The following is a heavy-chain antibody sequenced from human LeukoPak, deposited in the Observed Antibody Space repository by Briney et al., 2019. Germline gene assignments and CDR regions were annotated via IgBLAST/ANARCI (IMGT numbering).Heavy chain of an antibody. D-gene: IGHD4-17*01. Sequence: ASVKVSCKASGYTFTSYGISWVRQASGQGLEWMGWISAYNGNTNYAQKLQGRVTMTRDTSISTAYMELSRLRSDDTAVYYCARGDYGDYEKGDYWGQGTLVTVSS. CDR1: GYTFTSYG. V-gene: IGHV1-18*01. CDR2: ISAYNGNT. J-gene: IGHJ4*02. CDR3: ARGDYGDYEKGDY.